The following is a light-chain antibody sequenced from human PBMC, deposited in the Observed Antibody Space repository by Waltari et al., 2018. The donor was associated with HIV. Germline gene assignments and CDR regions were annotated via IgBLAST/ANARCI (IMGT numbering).Light chain of an antibody. CDR2: RHN. CDR3: AAWDDSLSGWV. CDR1: PFNLGNNF. Sequence: QSVLTQPPSVSGPPGQRVTIPCSGSPFNLGNNFGFRYHQIHGTAPRLLIDRHNQRPSGVPDRFSVSKSGTSASLAISGLRSEDEADYYCAAWDDSLSGWVFGGGTKLTVL. J-gene: IGLJ3*02. V-gene: IGLV1-47*01.